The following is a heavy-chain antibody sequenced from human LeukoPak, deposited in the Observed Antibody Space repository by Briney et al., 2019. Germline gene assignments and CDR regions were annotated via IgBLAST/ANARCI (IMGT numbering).Heavy chain of an antibody. CDR2: ISWNSGSI. Sequence: GGSLRLSCAASGFIFDDYAMHWVRQAPGKGLEWVSCISWNSGSIGYADSVKGRFTISRDNAKNSLYLQMISLRAEDTAVYYCARVHGGYPFDYWGQGTLVTVSS. CDR3: ARVHGGYPFDY. D-gene: IGHD2-15*01. V-gene: IGHV3-9*01. CDR1: GFIFDDYA. J-gene: IGHJ4*02.